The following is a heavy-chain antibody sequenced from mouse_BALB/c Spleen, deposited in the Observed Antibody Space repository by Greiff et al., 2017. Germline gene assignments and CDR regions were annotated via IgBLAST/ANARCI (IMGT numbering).Heavy chain of an antibody. V-gene: IGHV1S29*02. Sequence: EVQLQQSGPELVKPGASVKISCKASGYTFTDYNLHWVKQRHGKSLEWIGYIYPYNGGTSYNQKFKSKATLTVDNSSSTAYMELRSLTSEDSAVYYCARSGYAYAMDDWGQGTSVTVSS. J-gene: IGHJ4*01. CDR1: GYTFTDYN. CDR3: ARSGYAYAMDD. D-gene: IGHD2-2*01. CDR2: IYPYNGGT.